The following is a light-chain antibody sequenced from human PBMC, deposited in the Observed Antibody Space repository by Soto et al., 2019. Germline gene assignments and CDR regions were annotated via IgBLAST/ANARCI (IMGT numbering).Light chain of an antibody. CDR2: GAT. CDR1: QSVTSSY. J-gene: IGKJ2*01. V-gene: IGKV3-20*01. CDR3: QQYGRLPRT. Sequence: EIVLTQSPGTLSLSPGERATLSCSASQSVTSSYLAWYQQKPGQAPRLLIYGATSRATGIPDRFSGCGSGTHFTRTISSLEPEDSAVYYCQQYGRLPRTFGEGTKVEIK.